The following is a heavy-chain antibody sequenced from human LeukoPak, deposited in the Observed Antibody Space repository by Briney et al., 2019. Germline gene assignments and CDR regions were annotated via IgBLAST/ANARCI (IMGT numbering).Heavy chain of an antibody. D-gene: IGHD3-22*01. Sequence: SETLSLTCTVSGGSISSYYWSWIRQPPGKGLEWIGYTYYSGSTNYNPSLKSRFTISVDTSKNQFSLKLRSVTAADTAVYYCARVTGYMIEDYFDYWGQGTLVTVSS. CDR3: ARVTGYMIEDYFDY. V-gene: IGHV4-59*01. CDR2: TYYSGST. CDR1: GGSISSYY. J-gene: IGHJ4*02.